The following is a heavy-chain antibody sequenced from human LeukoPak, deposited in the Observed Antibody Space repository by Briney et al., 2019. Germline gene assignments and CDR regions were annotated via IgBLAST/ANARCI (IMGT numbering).Heavy chain of an antibody. CDR2: ISGIGSNI. D-gene: IGHD5-24*01. Sequence: GGSLRLSCAASGFTFSNYAMTWVRQAPGKGLEWVSSISGIGSNIYYADSVRGRFTISRDNSKNTLHVQMNSLRAEDTAIYYCATNRDDYNYWGQGTLVTVSS. J-gene: IGHJ4*02. CDR1: GFTFSNYA. V-gene: IGHV3-23*01. CDR3: ATNRDDYNY.